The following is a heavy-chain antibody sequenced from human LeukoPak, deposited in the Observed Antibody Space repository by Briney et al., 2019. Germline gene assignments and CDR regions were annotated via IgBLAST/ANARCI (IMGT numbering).Heavy chain of an antibody. J-gene: IGHJ4*02. CDR2: IIPIFGTA. D-gene: IGHD2-2*01. CDR3: ARGIVVVTGGGYFDY. V-gene: IGHV1-69*13. Sequence: GASVKVSCKASGGTFSSYAISWVRQAPGRGLEWMGGIIPIFGTANYAQKFQGRVTITADESTSTAYMELSSLRSEDTAVYYCARGIVVVTGGGYFDYWGQGTLVTVSS. CDR1: GGTFSSYA.